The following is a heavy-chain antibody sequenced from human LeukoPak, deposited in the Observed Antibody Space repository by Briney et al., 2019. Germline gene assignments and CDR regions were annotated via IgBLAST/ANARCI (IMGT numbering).Heavy chain of an antibody. V-gene: IGHV3-7*05. J-gene: IGHJ3*02. CDR3: VRDQGAFDM. CDR1: GITLSSYW. Sequence: GGPLRLSCAGSGITLSSYWMSWVRQAPGKGLEWVGNIKQDASEKYFADSLRGRFTISRDNAKNSLFLQMNSLRADDTAIYYCVRDQGAFDMWGHGTMVTVSS. CDR2: IKQDASEK.